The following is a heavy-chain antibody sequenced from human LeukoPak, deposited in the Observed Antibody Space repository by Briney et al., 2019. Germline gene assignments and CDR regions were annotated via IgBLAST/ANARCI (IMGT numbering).Heavy chain of an antibody. CDR2: INPSGGST. D-gene: IGHD3-16*01. CDR3: ARAYHDG. CDR1: GYTFTSYY. J-gene: IGHJ4*02. V-gene: IGHV1-46*01. Sequence: ASVKVSCKASGYTFTSYYMHWVRQAPGQGLEWMGIINPSGGSTSYAQKFQGRVTMTRDTSISTAYMELSRLRSDDTAVYYCARAYHDGWGQGTLVTVSS.